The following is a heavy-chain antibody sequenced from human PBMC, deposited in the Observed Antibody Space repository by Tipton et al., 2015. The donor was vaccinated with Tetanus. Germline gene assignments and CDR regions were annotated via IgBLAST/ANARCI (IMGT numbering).Heavy chain of an antibody. V-gene: IGHV4-59*08. Sequence: TLSLTCAVYGGSFSGYYWSWIRQPPGKGLEWIGYIYYSGSTNYNPSLKSRVTISVDTSKNQFSLKLSSVTAADTAVYYCARLDANLCGMDVWGQGTTVTVSS. CDR2: IYYSGST. CDR3: ARLDANLCGMDV. J-gene: IGHJ6*02. CDR1: GGSFSGYY. D-gene: IGHD2-8*01.